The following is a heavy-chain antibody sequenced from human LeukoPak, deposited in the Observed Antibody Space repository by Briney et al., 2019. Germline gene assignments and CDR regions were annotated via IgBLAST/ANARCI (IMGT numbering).Heavy chain of an antibody. D-gene: IGHD2-8*01. Sequence: SETLSLTCTVSGSSISGTSYYWGWIRQPPGKGLEWIGSIYYSGTTYYNPSLKSRVTIFVDTSKNQFSLKMNSLTAADTAMYYCAKNRWSPYYFDDWGQGTLVTVSS. CDR2: IYYSGTT. V-gene: IGHV4-39*07. CDR3: AKNRWSPYYFDD. J-gene: IGHJ4*02. CDR1: GSSISGTSYY.